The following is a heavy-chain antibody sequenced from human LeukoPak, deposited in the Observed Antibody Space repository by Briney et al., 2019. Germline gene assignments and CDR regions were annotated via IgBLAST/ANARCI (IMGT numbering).Heavy chain of an antibody. CDR1: GYTFTSYD. CDR3: ARRSRAMAFYYYYYYRDI. CDR2: MNPNSGNT. J-gene: IGHJ6*03. V-gene: IGHV1-8*03. D-gene: IGHD5-18*01. Sequence: ASVKVSCKASGYTFTSYDINWVRQATGQGLEWMGWMNPNSGNTGYAQKFQGRVTITRNTSISTAYMELSSLRSEDTAVYYCARRSRAMAFYYYYYYRDIWGKGTTVTVSS.